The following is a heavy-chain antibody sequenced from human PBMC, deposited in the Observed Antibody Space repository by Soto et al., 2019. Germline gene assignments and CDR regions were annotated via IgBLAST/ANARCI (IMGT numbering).Heavy chain of an antibody. Sequence: SETLSLTCTVFGGSINNKYWSWIRQPPGKGLEWIGYVHYSGSTSNNPSLKSRATISVDASKSQFYLKLRSVTAADTAVYYCARGMAEEQIFYYFDYWGQGALVTVSS. V-gene: IGHV4-59*01. CDR3: ARGMAEEQIFYYFDY. J-gene: IGHJ4*02. D-gene: IGHD3-9*01. CDR2: VHYSGST. CDR1: GGSINNKY.